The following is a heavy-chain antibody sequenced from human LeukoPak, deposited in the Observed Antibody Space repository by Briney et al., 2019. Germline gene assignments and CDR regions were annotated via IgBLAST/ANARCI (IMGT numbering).Heavy chain of an antibody. CDR2: IFYSGST. J-gene: IGHJ5*02. V-gene: IGHV4-59*01. CDR1: GGSISSYY. Sequence: AETLSLTCSVSGGSISSYYCSWIRRPPRKGREGMGSIFYSGSTNFNPSLKSRVTISVDTTNNHSSLLLSSVTAADAAVYYSCGVGVLLWFGDLLPAWSDPSG. D-gene: IGHD3-10*01. CDR3: CGVGVLLWFGDLLPAWSDP.